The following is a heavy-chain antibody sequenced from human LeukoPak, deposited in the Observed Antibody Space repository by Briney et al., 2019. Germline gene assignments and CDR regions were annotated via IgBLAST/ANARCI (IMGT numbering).Heavy chain of an antibody. CDR3: ARTMIIELEPFDY. Sequence: GGSLRLSCAASGFTFSTYNMNWVRQAPGKGLEWVSYINSGSSTIYYADSEKGRFTISRDNAKNSLYLQMNSLRDEDTAVYFCARTMIIELEPFDYWGQGTLVTVSS. J-gene: IGHJ4*02. V-gene: IGHV3-48*02. CDR1: GFTFSTYN. CDR2: INSGSSTI. D-gene: IGHD3-22*01.